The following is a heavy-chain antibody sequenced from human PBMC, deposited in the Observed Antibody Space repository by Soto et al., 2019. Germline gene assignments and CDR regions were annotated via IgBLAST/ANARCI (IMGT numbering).Heavy chain of an antibody. J-gene: IGHJ4*02. CDR1: GFTFSTYS. V-gene: IGHV3-21*01. Sequence: PGGSLRLSCAASGFTFSTYSMNWVCQAPGKGLEWVSYISSSSTYIYYADSVKGRLTISRDNAKNSLYLQMNSLRAEDTAVYYCLIAVAGSFAPDYWGQGTLVTVSS. CDR3: LIAVAGSFAPDY. CDR2: ISSSSTYI. D-gene: IGHD6-19*01.